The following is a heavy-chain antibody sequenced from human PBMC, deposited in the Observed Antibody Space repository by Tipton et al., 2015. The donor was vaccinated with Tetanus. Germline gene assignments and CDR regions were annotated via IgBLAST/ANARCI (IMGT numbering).Heavy chain of an antibody. V-gene: IGHV1-8*01. J-gene: IGHJ5*02. CDR2: MNPNTGHA. CDR3: ARHGWGTSYSWFDP. Sequence: QSGPEVKKPGASVKVSCKAFGYAFNSYDLNWVRQGSGQGLEWLGYMNPNTGHAGYAQKFQGRVTISADRSTTTAYLQWDRLKVSDTAIYYCARHGWGTSYSWFDPWGQGTLVTVSS. CDR1: GYAFNSYD. D-gene: IGHD3-10*01.